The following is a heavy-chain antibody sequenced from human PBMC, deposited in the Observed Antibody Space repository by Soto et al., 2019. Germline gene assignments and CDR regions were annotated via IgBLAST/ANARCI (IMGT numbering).Heavy chain of an antibody. CDR3: ARVLGYYDSSGYYCGDGFDP. J-gene: IGHJ5*02. CDR2: IIPIFGTA. V-gene: IGHV1-69*01. CDR1: GGTFSSYA. D-gene: IGHD3-22*01. Sequence: QVQLVQSGAEVKKPGSSVKVSCKASGGTFSSYAISWVRQAPGQGLEWMGGIIPIFGTANYAQKFQGRVTITADESTSTAYMELSSLRSEDTAVYYCARVLGYYDSSGYYCGDGFDPWGQGTLVTVSS.